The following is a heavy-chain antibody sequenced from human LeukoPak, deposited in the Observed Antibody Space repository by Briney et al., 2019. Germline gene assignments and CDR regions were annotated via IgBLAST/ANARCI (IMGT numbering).Heavy chain of an antibody. CDR1: GFTVSSNY. Sequence: GGSLRLSCAASGFTVSSNYMSWVRQAPGKGLEWVSVIYSGGSTYYADSVRGRFTISRDNSKNTLYLQMNSLRVEDTAVYFCARDPGAFPYFFDSWGQGTLVTVSS. J-gene: IGHJ4*02. CDR3: ARDPGAFPYFFDS. V-gene: IGHV3-53*01. D-gene: IGHD4/OR15-4a*01. CDR2: IYSGGST.